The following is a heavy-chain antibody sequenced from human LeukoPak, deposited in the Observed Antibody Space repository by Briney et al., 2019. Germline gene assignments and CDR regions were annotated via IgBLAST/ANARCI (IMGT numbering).Heavy chain of an antibody. J-gene: IGHJ4*02. CDR2: IYYSGAT. CDR1: GGSISSTSYY. Sequence: SETLSLTCTVSGGSISSTSYYWGWIRQAPGKGLEGLASIYYSGATYYNPSLKSRLTVSGDTSNNRFSLELTSVTAADTAVYYCARQGLQQLLPGSNFWGQETLVTVSS. CDR3: ARQGLQQLLPGSNF. D-gene: IGHD6-13*01. V-gene: IGHV4-39*01.